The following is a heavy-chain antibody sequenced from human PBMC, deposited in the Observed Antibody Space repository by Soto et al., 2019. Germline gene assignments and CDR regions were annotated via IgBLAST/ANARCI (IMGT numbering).Heavy chain of an antibody. J-gene: IGHJ3*01. CDR3: AKDSISYNGIYDAFDV. CDR2: IGGGDDI. Sequence: GGSLRLSCEAAGCTFRNYAMAWVRQTPGEGPEWVSTIGGGDDIFYAESVQGRFIISRDDSRSTMYLQMDNLRVEDTAIYFCAKDSISYNGIYDAFDVWGQGTVVTVSS. V-gene: IGHV3-23*01. CDR1: GCTFRNYA. D-gene: IGHD3-3*02.